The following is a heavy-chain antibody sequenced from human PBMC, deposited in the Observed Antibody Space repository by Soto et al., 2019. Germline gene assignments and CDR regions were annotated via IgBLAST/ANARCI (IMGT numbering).Heavy chain of an antibody. J-gene: IGHJ4*02. CDR1: GFTFNNAW. CDR3: STRGVATSY. Sequence: EVQLVESGGGLVKPGGSLRLSCAASGFTFNNAWMNWVRQAPGKGLEWVGRIKSKTDGETTDYAEPVKDRFTISRDDSKNTLYLQINSLKTEDTAVYYCSTRGVATSYWGQGTLVTVSS. CDR2: IKSKTDGETT. D-gene: IGHD5-12*01. V-gene: IGHV3-15*07.